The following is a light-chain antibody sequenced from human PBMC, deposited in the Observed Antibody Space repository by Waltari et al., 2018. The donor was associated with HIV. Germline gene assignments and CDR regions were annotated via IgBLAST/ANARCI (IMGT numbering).Light chain of an antibody. CDR2: DTS. Sequence: RMTQYPSSFSASVGDRITITCRASQGISNSLAWYQQKQGKAPKLLIYDTSTLQTGVPSRFSGGGSVTDFSLTISCLQSEDFATYYCQHYHSDPPTFGQGTKVEIK. CDR1: QGISNS. V-gene: IGKV1-8*01. CDR3: QHYHSDPPT. J-gene: IGKJ1*01.